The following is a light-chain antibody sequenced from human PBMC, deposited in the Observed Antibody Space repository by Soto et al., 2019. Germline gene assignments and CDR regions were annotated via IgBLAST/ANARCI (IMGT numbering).Light chain of an antibody. CDR3: QQYGSSPVT. CDR2: GAS. Sequence: EIVLTQSPCTLSLSPGERATLSCRASQSVSNNYLAWYQQKPGQAPRLLIYGASSRATGIPDRFSGSGSGTDFTLTISRLEPEDFAVYYCQQYGSSPVTFGQGTKVDIK. J-gene: IGKJ1*01. V-gene: IGKV3-20*01. CDR1: QSVSNNY.